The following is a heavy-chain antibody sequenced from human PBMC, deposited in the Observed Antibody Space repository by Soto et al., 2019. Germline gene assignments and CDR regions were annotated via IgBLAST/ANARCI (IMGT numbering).Heavy chain of an antibody. CDR3: AKHLLAEAGYFHGMDV. D-gene: IGHD6-19*01. V-gene: IGHV3-30*18. CDR2: ISHDGRKK. Sequence: QVQLVESGGGVVQPGRSLRLSCAASGFTFSSYGMHCVRQAPGKGLEWVAVISHDGRKKYFADYVKGRFTLSRDNSQNTRYLQMNSLRAENTAEYYGAKHLLAEAGYFHGMDVWCQGATVTVSS. J-gene: IGHJ6*02. CDR1: GFTFSSYG.